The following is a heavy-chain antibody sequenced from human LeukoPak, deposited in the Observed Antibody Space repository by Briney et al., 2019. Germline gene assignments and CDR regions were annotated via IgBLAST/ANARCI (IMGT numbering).Heavy chain of an antibody. V-gene: IGHV4-59*12. J-gene: IGHJ6*03. CDR1: GGSISSFH. CDR2: FSYTGST. CDR3: AREVAISSDYYYYMDV. Sequence: PSETLSLTCNVSGGSISSFHWSWIRQPPGKGLEWIGYFSYTGSTYYNPSLKSRVTISVDTSKNQFSLKLSSVTAADTAVYYCAREVAISSDYYYYMDVWGKGTTVTVSS. D-gene: IGHD6-6*01.